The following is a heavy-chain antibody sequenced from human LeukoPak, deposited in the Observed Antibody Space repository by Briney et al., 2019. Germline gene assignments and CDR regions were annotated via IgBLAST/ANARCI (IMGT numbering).Heavy chain of an antibody. J-gene: IGHJ4*02. CDR2: INSDGSST. Sequence: GGSLRLSCAASGFTFSSYWMHWVRQAPGKGLVWVSRINSDGSSTSYADSVKGRFTISRDNVKNSLYLQMNSLRAEDTAVYYCAREAKLGYCSSSTCQYFDYWGQGTLVTVSS. D-gene: IGHD2-2*01. CDR1: GFTFSSYW. V-gene: IGHV3-74*01. CDR3: AREAKLGYCSSSTCQYFDY.